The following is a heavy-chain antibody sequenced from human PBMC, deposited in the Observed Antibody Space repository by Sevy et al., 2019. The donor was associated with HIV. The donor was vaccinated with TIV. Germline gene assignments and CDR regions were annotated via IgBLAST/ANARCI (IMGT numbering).Heavy chain of an antibody. J-gene: IGHJ3*01. CDR1: GFSLSTNGVG. Sequence: SGPTLVNPTQTLTLTCTFSGFSLSTNGVGVGWIRQPPGKALEWLAIIYWVDDKPFGPSLKSRLTITKDTSKTQLFRTMTSLDPLDTVTDYCARGRVLGYCTIDSGDGWAEDAFDVWGLGTMVTVSS. CDR2: IYWVDDK. CDR3: ARGRVLGYCTIDSGDGWAEDAFDV. V-gene: IGHV2-5*05. D-gene: IGHD2-8*01.